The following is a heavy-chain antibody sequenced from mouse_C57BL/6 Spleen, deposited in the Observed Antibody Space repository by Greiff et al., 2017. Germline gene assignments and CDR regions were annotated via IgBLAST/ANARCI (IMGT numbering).Heavy chain of an antibody. J-gene: IGHJ2*01. CDR2: ISSGGSYT. V-gene: IGHV5-6*01. CDR3: ARQDYYGNYGYYFDY. CDR1: GFTFSSYG. Sequence: EVQVVESGGDLVKPGGSLKLSCAASGFTFSSYGMSWVRQTPDKRLEWVATISSGGSYTYYPDSVKGRFTISRDNAKNTLYLQMSSLKSEDTAMYYCARQDYYGNYGYYFDYWGQGTTLTVSS. D-gene: IGHD2-1*01.